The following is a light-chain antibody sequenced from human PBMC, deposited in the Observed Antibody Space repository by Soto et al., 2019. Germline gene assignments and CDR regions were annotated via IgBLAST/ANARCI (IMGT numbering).Light chain of an antibody. Sequence: EVVLTQSPATLSLSPGERATVSCRASQSVYSLLAWYQQKPGQAPRLLIFDVATRATGIPARFSGSGFGTDFTLTISNLEPEDFEVYYCQQRANLWTFGQGTRVQIK. CDR1: QSVYSL. J-gene: IGKJ1*01. V-gene: IGKV3-11*01. CDR3: QQRANLWT. CDR2: DVA.